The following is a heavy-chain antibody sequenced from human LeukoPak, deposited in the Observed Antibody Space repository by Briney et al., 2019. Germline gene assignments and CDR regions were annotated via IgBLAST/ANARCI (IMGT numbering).Heavy chain of an antibody. CDR2: ISGSGGST. D-gene: IGHD1-26*01. J-gene: IGHJ6*02. CDR3: AKGARDYYYGMDV. V-gene: IGHV3-23*01. Sequence: PGGSLRLSCAASGFTFSSYAMSWVRQAPGQGLEWVSAISGSGGSTYYADSVKGRFTISRDNSKNTLYLQMNSLRAEDTAAYYCAKGARDYYYGMDVWGQGTTVTVSS. CDR1: GFTFSSYA.